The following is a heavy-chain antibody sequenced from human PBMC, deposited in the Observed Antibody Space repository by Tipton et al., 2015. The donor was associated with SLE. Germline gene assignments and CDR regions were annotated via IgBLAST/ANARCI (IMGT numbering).Heavy chain of an antibody. CDR3: LSQPVGWFDP. CDR2: ISGSGEST. Sequence: SLRLSCAASGFTFINHAMIWVRQAPGKGLEWVSAISGSGESTYYADSVKGRFTISRDDAKNSLYLQMNSLRAEDTAVYYCLSQPVGWFDPWGQGTLVTVSS. V-gene: IGHV3-23*01. CDR1: GFTFINHA. J-gene: IGHJ5*02.